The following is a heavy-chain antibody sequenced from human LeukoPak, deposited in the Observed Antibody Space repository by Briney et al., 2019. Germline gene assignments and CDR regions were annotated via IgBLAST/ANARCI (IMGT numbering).Heavy chain of an antibody. CDR3: AREGAPTSRPLDH. V-gene: IGHV3-7*01. CDR1: GFTLRNYW. D-gene: IGHD3-16*01. J-gene: IGHJ4*01. Sequence: GGSLRLSCAASGFTLRNYWVTWVRQAPGKGLEWVANIKTGGNEKYYVDSVKGRFTISRDNAKNSLCLQMNSLRAEDTAMDFCAREGAPTSRPLDHWGQGTPVTVSS. CDR2: IKTGGNEK.